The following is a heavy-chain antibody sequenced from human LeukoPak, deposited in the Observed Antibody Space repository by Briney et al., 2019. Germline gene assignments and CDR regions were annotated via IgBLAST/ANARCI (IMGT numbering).Heavy chain of an antibody. D-gene: IGHD6-6*01. V-gene: IGHV4-4*07. CDR1: GGSISSYY. J-gene: IGHJ5*02. Sequence: SETLSLTCTVSGGSISSYYWSWIRQPAGRGLDWIGRIYTSGSTNYNPSLKSRVTMSVDTSKNQFSLKLSSVTAADTAVHYCAREVAARPGWFDPWGQGTLVTVSS. CDR2: IYTSGST. CDR3: AREVAARPGWFDP.